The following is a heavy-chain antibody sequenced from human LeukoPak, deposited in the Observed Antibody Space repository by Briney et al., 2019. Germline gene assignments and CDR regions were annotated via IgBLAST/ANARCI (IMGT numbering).Heavy chain of an antibody. CDR3: ARDGHRMYYYETGIYRFDF. CDR1: GYTFTSYG. D-gene: IGHD3-22*01. V-gene: IGHV1-18*01. CDR2: INAGNGNT. Sequence: ASVKVSCKASGYTFTSYGISWVRQAPGQRLEWMGWINAGNGNTKYSQEFQGRVTISRDTSASTVYMELRGLRSDDTAVYYCARDGHRMYYYETGIYRFDFWGQGTLVTVSS. J-gene: IGHJ4*02.